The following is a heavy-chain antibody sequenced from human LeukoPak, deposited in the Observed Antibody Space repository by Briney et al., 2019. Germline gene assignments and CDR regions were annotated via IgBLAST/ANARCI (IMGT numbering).Heavy chain of an antibody. CDR1: GGTFSRYA. CDR3: ARGGSGWSFDS. J-gene: IGHJ4*02. D-gene: IGHD6-19*01. CDR2: IIPIFGTG. Sequence: ASVKVSCKASGGTFSRYAISWVRQAPGQGLEWMGGIIPIFGTGNYAQKFQGRVTITADDSTTTAYMELSSLTYEDTAVYYCARGGSGWSFDSWGQGTLVTVSS. V-gene: IGHV1-69*13.